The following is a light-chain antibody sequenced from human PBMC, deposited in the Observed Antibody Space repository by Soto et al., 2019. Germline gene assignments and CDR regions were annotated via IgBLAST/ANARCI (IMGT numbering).Light chain of an antibody. Sequence: EIVMTQSPATLSVSQGERATLSCRASQSVSSNLAWYQQKPGQAPRLLIYGASTRATGIPARFSGSGSGTEFTLTISSLQSEDFAVYYCQQYNNWPLLTFGGGTKVDI. V-gene: IGKV3-15*01. CDR3: QQYNNWPLLT. CDR2: GAS. CDR1: QSVSSN. J-gene: IGKJ4*01.